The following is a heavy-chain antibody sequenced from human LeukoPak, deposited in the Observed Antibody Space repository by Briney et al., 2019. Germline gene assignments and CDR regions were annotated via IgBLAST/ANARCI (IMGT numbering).Heavy chain of an antibody. CDR2: FDPEDGET. D-gene: IGHD2-2*01. CDR3: AREPAGWCDY. J-gene: IGHJ4*02. CDR1: GYSLSKMS. V-gene: IGHV1-24*01. Sequence: GASVKVSCKISGYSLSKMSMNWVRQAPGKGLEWLGAFDPEDGETIYAEKFQSRVTMTEDTSTSTAYMELRSLRSDDTAVYYCAREPAGWCDYWGQGTLVTVSS.